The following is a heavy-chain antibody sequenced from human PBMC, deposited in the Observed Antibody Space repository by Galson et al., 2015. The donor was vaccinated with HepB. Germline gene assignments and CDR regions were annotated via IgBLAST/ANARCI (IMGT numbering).Heavy chain of an antibody. Sequence: SLRLSCAASGFTFSSYWMHWVRQAPGKGLVWVSRINSDGSSTSYADSVKGRFTISRDNAKNTLYLQMNSLRAEDTAVYYCARETDSTRSADAFDIWGQGTMVTVSS. J-gene: IGHJ3*02. CDR3: ARETDSTRSADAFDI. CDR1: GFTFSSYW. CDR2: INSDGSST. V-gene: IGHV3-74*01. D-gene: IGHD2-21*01.